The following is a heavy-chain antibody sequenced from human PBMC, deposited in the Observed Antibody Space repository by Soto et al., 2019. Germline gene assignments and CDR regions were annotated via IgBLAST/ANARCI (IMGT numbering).Heavy chain of an antibody. J-gene: IGHJ4*02. Sequence: SETLSLTCTVSGGSISSSSYYWGWIRQPPGKGLEWIGSIYYSGSTYYNPSLKSRVTISVDTSKNQFSLKLSSVTAADTAVYYCARDHENYGSGSYHFDYWGQGTLVTVSS. CDR2: IYYSGST. D-gene: IGHD3-10*01. CDR3: ARDHENYGSGSYHFDY. CDR1: GGSISSSSYY. V-gene: IGHV4-39*02.